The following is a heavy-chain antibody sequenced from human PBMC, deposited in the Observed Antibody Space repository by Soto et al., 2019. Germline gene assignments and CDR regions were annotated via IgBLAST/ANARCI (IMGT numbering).Heavy chain of an antibody. CDR1: GFNFRYNA. J-gene: IGHJ4*02. CDR2: ILGNGENT. Sequence: AGSLGLSWTPSGFNFRYNAMTWVRQAPGKGLHWVSAILGNGENTYYADSVKGRFTISRDSSKNTLYLQMNSLRAEDTAVYYCARLPGDTAPRPAYWGRGTLVTVSS. V-gene: IGHV3-23*01. D-gene: IGHD5-18*01. CDR3: ARLPGDTAPRPAY.